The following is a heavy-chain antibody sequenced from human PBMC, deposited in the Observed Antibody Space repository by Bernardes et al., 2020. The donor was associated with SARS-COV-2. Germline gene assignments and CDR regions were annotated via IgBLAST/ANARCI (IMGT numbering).Heavy chain of an antibody. D-gene: IGHD1-26*01. CDR1: ENSLIHYW. Sequence: GASLKSSCKGSENSLIHYWIIWVRPTPGKGLEWMGIIYPGDSDIRYSPSFQGQVTISVDKSIRTAYLQWSSLKASDTAMYYCARQGLNSGSYGFRWGQGTLVTVS. V-gene: IGHV5-51*01. CDR2: IYPGDSDI. CDR3: ARQGLNSGSYGFR. J-gene: IGHJ4*02.